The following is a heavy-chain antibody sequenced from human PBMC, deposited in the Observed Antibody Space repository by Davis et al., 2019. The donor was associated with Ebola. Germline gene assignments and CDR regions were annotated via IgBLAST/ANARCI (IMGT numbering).Heavy chain of an antibody. V-gene: IGHV3-74*01. CDR3: ARESEGYCSNTNCNPGWFDP. CDR1: GFTFSNYW. D-gene: IGHD2-2*01. Sequence: GESLKISCAASGFTFSNYWMHWVRQAPGKGLTWVSRINNDGNNINYADAVKGRFTISRDNAKNTLYLQMNRLRDDDTAVYYCARESEGYCSNTNCNPGWFDPWGQGTLVTVSS. CDR2: INNDGNNI. J-gene: IGHJ5*02.